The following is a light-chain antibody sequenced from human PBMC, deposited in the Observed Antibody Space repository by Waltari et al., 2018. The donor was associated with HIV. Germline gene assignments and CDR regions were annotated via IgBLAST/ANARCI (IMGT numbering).Light chain of an antibody. CDR2: SSD. CDR3: AAWDDRLNVWL. CDR1: SSNIGVNT. Sequence: RVTISCSGGSSNIGVNTVNWYQQVPGTAPKIIVYSSDQRPSGVSDRFSGSKSGASASLAISGLQSEDEADYYCAAWDDRLNVWLFGGGTKLTVL. V-gene: IGLV1-44*01. J-gene: IGLJ3*02.